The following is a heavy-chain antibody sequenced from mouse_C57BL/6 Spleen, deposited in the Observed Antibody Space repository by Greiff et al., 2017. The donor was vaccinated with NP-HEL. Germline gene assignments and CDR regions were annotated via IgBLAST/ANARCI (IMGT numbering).Heavy chain of an antibody. J-gene: IGHJ2*01. CDR2: ISYDGSN. CDR3: AREGDDYDVDY. CDR1: GYSITSGYY. D-gene: IGHD2-4*01. Sequence: EVKLVESGPGLVKPSQSLSLTCSVTGYSITSGYYWNWIRQFPGNKLEWMGYISYDGSNNYNPSLKNRISITRDTSKNQFFLKLNFVTTEDTATYYCAREGDDYDVDYWGQGTTLTVSS. V-gene: IGHV3-6*01.